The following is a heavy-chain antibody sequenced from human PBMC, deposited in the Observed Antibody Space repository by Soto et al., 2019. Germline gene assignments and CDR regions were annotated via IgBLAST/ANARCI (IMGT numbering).Heavy chain of an antibody. V-gene: IGHV4-34*01. CDR1: GGSFSGYY. CDR3: ARGWGTTYYFDY. J-gene: IGHJ4*02. D-gene: IGHD3-16*01. CDR2: INHSGST. Sequence: SETLSLTCAVYGGSFSGYYWSWIRQPPGKGLEWIGEINHSGSTNYNPSLKSRVTISVDTSKNQFSLKLSSVTAADTAVYYCARGWGTTYYFDYWGQGTLVTVSS.